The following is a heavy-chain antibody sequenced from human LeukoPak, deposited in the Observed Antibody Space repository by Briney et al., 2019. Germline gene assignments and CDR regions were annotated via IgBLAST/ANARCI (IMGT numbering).Heavy chain of an antibody. V-gene: IGHV1-69*13. CDR1: GGSFSSKA. CDR3: ARDPDSGSWGAYNWFDP. D-gene: IGHD1-26*01. CDR2: IIPMFETT. Sequence: ASVKVSCKASGGSFSSKAISWVRQAPGQGLEWMGGIIPMFETTNYAQKFQGRVTITADESTSTAYMELSSLRSEDTAVYYCARDPDSGSWGAYNWFDPWGQGTLVTVSS. J-gene: IGHJ5*02.